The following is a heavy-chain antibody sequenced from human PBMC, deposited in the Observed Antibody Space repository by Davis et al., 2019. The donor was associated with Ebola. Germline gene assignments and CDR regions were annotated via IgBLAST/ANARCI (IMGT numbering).Heavy chain of an antibody. CDR3: ARDLCSSTSCFNDY. CDR2: IWYDGSNK. Sequence: GESLKISCAASGFTFSSYGMHWVRQAPGKGLEWVAVIWYDGSNKYYADSVKGRFTISRDNSKNTLYLQMNSLRAEDTAVYYCARDLCSSTSCFNDYWGQGTLVVVSS. D-gene: IGHD2-2*01. CDR1: GFTFSSYG. V-gene: IGHV3-33*01. J-gene: IGHJ4*02.